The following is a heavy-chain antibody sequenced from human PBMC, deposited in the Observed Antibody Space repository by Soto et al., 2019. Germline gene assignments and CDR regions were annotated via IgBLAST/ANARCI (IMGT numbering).Heavy chain of an antibody. CDR1: GGTFSSYT. CDR2: IIPILGIA. V-gene: IGHV1-69*02. J-gene: IGHJ4*02. CDR3: ASAGSEYKFDY. Sequence: SVKVSCKASGGTFSSYTISWVRQAPGQGLEWMGRIIPILGIANYAQRFQGRVTITADKSTSTAYMELSSLRSEDTAVYYCASAGSEYKFDYWGQGTLVTVSS. D-gene: IGHD1-1*01.